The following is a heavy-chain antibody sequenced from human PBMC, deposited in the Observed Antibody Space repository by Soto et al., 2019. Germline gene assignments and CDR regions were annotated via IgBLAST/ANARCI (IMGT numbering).Heavy chain of an antibody. CDR2: ISSNGGST. CDR1: GFTFSSYA. D-gene: IGHD5-18*01. CDR3: ARGYGYYFDY. J-gene: IGHJ4*02. V-gene: IGHV3-64*01. Sequence: EVQLVESGGGLVQPGGSLRLSCAASGFTFSSYAMHWVRQAPGKGLEYVSVISSNGGSTDYANSVKGRFTISRDNSKNTLYLQMGSLRAEDMAVYYCARGYGYYFDYWGQGTRVTVSA.